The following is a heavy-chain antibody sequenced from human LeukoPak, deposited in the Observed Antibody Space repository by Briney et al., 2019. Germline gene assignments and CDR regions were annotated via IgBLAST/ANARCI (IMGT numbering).Heavy chain of an antibody. J-gene: IGHJ4*02. CDR2: MNPNSGNT. CDR1: GYSFTGYY. CDR3: AGATYGSGSYYPDY. V-gene: IGHV1-8*02. D-gene: IGHD3-10*01. Sequence: ASVKVSCKASGYSFTGYYLDWVRQATGQGLEWMGWMNPNSGNTGYAQKFQGRVTMTRNTSISTAYMELSSLRSEDTAVYYCAGATYGSGSYYPDYWGQGTLVTVSS.